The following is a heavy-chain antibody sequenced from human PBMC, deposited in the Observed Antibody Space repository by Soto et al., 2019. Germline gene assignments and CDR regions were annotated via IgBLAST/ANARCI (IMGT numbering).Heavy chain of an antibody. J-gene: IGHJ3*02. D-gene: IGHD2-15*01. CDR1: GGSIISYY. CDR2: IYYSGST. Sequence: SETLSLTCTVSGGSIISYYGSCIRQPPWKGLEWIGYIYYSGSTNYNPSLKSRVTISVDTSKNQFSLKLSSVTAADTAVYYCARRDRYCSGGSCFPGAFDIWGQGTMVTVSS. CDR3: ARRDRYCSGGSCFPGAFDI. V-gene: IGHV4-59*08.